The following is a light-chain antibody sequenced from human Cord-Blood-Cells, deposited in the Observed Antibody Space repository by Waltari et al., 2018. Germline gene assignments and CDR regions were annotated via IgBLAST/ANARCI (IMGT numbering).Light chain of an antibody. J-gene: IGLJ2*01. V-gene: IGLV2-23*03. CDR3: CSYAGSSTFEV. CDR1: SSDFGGYTL. CDR2: EGS. Sequence: QSALTQPASLSGPPGHPFPISCTGPSSDFGGYTLVSCYHHPPGKAPNLLIYEGSNRPSGVSNRFAGSKSGNTASLTISGLQAEDGADYYCCSYAGSSTFEVFGGGTKLTVL.